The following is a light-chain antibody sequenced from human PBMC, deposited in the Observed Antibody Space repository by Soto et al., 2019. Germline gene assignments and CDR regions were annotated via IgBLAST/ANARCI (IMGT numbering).Light chain of an antibody. CDR2: KAS. V-gene: IGKV1-5*03. Sequence: DIQMTQSPSTLSASLGERATITCRASQSISSCLAWYQQKPGKAPKLLIYKASSLESGVPSRFSGSGSGTEFTLTISRLEPDDVAVYYCLQYSSHSWTFGQGTKVDIK. CDR1: QSISSC. CDR3: LQYSSHSWT. J-gene: IGKJ1*01.